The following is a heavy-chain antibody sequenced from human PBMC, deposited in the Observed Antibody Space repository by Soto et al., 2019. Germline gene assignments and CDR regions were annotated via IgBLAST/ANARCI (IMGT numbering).Heavy chain of an antibody. Sequence: EVQLVQSGGGLVQPGGSLRLSCTPSGFTLSYWMSGVRQAPGKWLEWVANIKEEGSEIQYVDSVRGRFTICRDTAKHSLYLELNRLRVEDTAVYYCASPRAVTSGWARWGQGPLVTVSS. CDR1: GFTLSYW. CDR2: IKEEGSEI. D-gene: IGHD4-17*01. J-gene: IGHJ4*02. CDR3: ASPRAVTSGWAR. V-gene: IGHV3-7*01.